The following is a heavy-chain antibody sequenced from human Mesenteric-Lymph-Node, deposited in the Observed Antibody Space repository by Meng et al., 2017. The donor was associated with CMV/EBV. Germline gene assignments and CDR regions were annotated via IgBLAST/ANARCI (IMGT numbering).Heavy chain of an antibody. Sequence: GGSLRLSCAASGFTFRNYEMNWVRQAPGKGLEWVSCITSGGAIYYAASVKGRFTISRDDAKNSLYLQMNSLRAEDTAVYYCARYSSSWSKNYYYYYGMDVWGQGTTVTVS. CDR2: ITSGGAI. CDR1: GFTFRNYE. CDR3: ARYSSSWSKNYYYYYGMDV. V-gene: IGHV3-48*03. J-gene: IGHJ6*02. D-gene: IGHD6-13*01.